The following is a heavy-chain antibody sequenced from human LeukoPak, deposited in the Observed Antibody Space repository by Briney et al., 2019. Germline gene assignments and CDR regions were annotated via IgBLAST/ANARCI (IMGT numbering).Heavy chain of an antibody. CDR3: ARSWVAAAGTDY. Sequence: GRSLRLSCAGSGFTLSRYGMHWVRPAPGKGLEWVAVIWYDGSNKYYADSVKGRFTISRDNSKNTLYLQMNSLGAEDTAVYYCARSWVAAAGTDYWGQGTLVTVSS. J-gene: IGHJ4*02. CDR2: IWYDGSNK. D-gene: IGHD6-13*01. CDR1: GFTLSRYG. V-gene: IGHV3-33*01.